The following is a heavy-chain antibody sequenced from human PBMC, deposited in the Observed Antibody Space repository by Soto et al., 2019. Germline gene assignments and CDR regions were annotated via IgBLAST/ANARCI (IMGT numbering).Heavy chain of an antibody. V-gene: IGHV4-31*03. J-gene: IGHJ4*02. CDR1: GGSISSGGYY. CDR2: IYYSGST. D-gene: IGHD6-19*01. Sequence: SETLSLTCTVSGGSISSGGYYWSWIRQHPGKGLEWIGYIYYSGSTYYNPSLKSRVTISVDTSKNQFSLKLSSVTAADTAVYYSTRDRSRGPYDFAYWGQGTLVTVSS. CDR3: TRDRSRGPYDFAY.